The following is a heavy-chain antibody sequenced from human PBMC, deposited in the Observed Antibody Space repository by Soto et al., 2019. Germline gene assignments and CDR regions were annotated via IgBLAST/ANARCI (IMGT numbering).Heavy chain of an antibody. J-gene: IGHJ4*02. Sequence: SLRLSCAASGFTFSSYSMNWVRQAPGKGLEWVSSVSSSSSYIYYADSVKGRFTISRDNAKNSLYLQMNSLRAEDTAVYYCARAASGSYHYFDYWGQGTLVTVSS. CDR1: GFTFSSYS. D-gene: IGHD1-26*01. V-gene: IGHV3-21*01. CDR2: VSSSSSYI. CDR3: ARAASGSYHYFDY.